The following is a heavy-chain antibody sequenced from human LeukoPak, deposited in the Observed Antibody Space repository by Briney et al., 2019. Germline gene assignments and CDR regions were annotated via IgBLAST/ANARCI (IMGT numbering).Heavy chain of an antibody. CDR2: INPNSGDT. CDR3: ARVTGYSGYDCDY. J-gene: IGHJ4*02. CDR1: GYIFTGQY. Sequence: GASVKVSCKASGYIFTGQYMHWVRQAPGQGLEWMGWINPNSGDTNYAQKFQGRVTMTRDTSISTAYMELSSLRSDDTAVYYCARVTGYSGYDCDYWGQGTLVTVSS. V-gene: IGHV1-2*02. D-gene: IGHD5-12*01.